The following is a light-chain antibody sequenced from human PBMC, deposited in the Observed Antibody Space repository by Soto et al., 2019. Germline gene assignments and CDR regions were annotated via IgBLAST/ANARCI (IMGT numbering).Light chain of an antibody. Sequence: DIQVTQPPSTLSASVGDSVTITCRASQSINYWLAWYQQKPGKAPRLLIYGASSLQSGVPSRFSGSGSETEFTLTISSLQPDDFATYYCQQYDGHFGQGTKLEVK. V-gene: IGKV1-5*01. J-gene: IGKJ2*01. CDR1: QSINYW. CDR2: GAS. CDR3: QQYDGH.